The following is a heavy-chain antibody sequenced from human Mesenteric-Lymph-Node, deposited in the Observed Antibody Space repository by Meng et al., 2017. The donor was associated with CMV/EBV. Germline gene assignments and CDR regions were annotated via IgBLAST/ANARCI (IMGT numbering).Heavy chain of an antibody. J-gene: IGHJ4*02. D-gene: IGHD6-13*01. CDR3: AHSSGIAAAGPFYFDY. CDR2: IYWDDDK. Sequence: QITLKVSGPTLVKPTQTLTLTCTFSGFSLSTSGVGVGWIRQPPGKALEWLALIYWDDDKRYSPSLKSRLTITKDTSKNQVVLTMTNMDPVDTATYYCAHSSGIAAAGPFYFDYWGQGTLVTVSS. V-gene: IGHV2-5*02. CDR1: GFSLSTSGVG.